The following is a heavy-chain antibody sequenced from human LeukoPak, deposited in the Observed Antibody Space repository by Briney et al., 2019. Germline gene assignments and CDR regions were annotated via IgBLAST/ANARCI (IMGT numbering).Heavy chain of an antibody. Sequence: SETLSLTCAVSGGSINSSSYYWSWIRQPPGKGLEWIGEINHSGSTNYNPSLKSRVTISVDTSKNQFSLKLSSVTAADTAVYYCARPRPYYFDYWGQGTLVTVSS. J-gene: IGHJ4*02. CDR2: INHSGST. V-gene: IGHV4-39*07. CDR3: ARPRPYYFDY. CDR1: GGSINSSSYY.